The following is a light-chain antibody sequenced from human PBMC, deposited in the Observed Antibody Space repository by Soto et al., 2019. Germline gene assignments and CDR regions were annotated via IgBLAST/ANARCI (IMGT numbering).Light chain of an antibody. J-gene: IGKJ4*01. Sequence: EIVMTQSPATLSVSPGERATLSCRASQSVSNNLAWYQQKPGQAPRLLIYGASTRATDIPARFSGSGSGTECTLTISSLQSEDFAVYYCQQYNSWSPLTFGGGTKVEIK. CDR3: QQYNSWSPLT. CDR2: GAS. CDR1: QSVSNN. V-gene: IGKV3-15*01.